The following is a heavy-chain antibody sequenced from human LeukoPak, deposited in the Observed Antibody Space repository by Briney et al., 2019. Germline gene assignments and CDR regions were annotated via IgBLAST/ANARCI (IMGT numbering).Heavy chain of an antibody. Sequence: GSLRLSCSPSGFTFGDYAMSWVRQAPGKGLEWVGFIRNNAYGGTTEYAASVRGRFTISRDDSKSIVYLQMNSLKTEDTAVYFCTRDGGYSYGQPFDYWGQGTLVTVSS. D-gene: IGHD5-18*01. CDR3: TRDGGYSYGQPFDY. CDR2: IRNNAYGGTT. CDR1: GFTFGDYA. J-gene: IGHJ4*02. V-gene: IGHV3-49*04.